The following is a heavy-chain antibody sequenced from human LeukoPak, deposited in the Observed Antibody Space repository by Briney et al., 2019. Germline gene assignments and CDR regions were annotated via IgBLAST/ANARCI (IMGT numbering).Heavy chain of an antibody. V-gene: IGHV3-33*01. CDR1: GFTFSSYG. CDR2: IWYDGSNK. Sequence: GGSLRLSCAASGFTFSSYGMHWVRQAPGKGLEWVAVIWYDGSNKYYADSVKGRFTISRDNSKNTLDLQMNSLRAEDTGLYYCASIGFDPWGQGTLVTVS. CDR3: ASIGFDP. D-gene: IGHD1-26*01. J-gene: IGHJ5*02.